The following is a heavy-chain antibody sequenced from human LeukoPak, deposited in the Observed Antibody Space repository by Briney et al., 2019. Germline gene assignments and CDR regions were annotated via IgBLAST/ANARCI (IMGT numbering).Heavy chain of an antibody. CDR1: GYSFASYW. D-gene: IGHD5-12*01. V-gene: IGHV5-51*01. J-gene: IGHJ3*01. Sequence: GESLKISCKGSGYSFASYWIGWVRQMPGKGLEWMGINYPGDSDTTYSPSFQGQVTMSADKSISTAYLQWSSLKASDTAMYYCARRVSSSGFDAFDVWGQGTMVTVSS. CDR2: NYPGDSDT. CDR3: ARRVSSSGFDAFDV.